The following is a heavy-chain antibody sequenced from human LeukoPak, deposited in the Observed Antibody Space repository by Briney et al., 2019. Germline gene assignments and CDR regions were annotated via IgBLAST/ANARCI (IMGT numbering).Heavy chain of an antibody. CDR3: ARRGGSPLGAFDI. J-gene: IGHJ3*02. V-gene: IGHV4-34*01. CDR2: INHSGST. CDR1: GGSFSGYY. Sequence: SETLSLTCAVYGGSFSGYYWSWIRQPPGKGLEWIGGINHSGSTNYNPSLKSRVTISVDTSKNQFSLKLSSVTAADTAVYYCARRGGSPLGAFDIWGQGTMVTVSS. D-gene: IGHD1-26*01.